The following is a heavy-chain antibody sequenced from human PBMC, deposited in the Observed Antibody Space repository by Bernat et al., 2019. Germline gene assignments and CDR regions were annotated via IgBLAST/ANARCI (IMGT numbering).Heavy chain of an antibody. CDR3: ARSQYNWNYTLTFDY. CDR2: IIPILGIA. V-gene: IGHV1-69*02. Sequence: CKASGGTFSSYTISWVRQAPGPGLEWMGRIIPILGIAHYAQKFQGRVTITADTSTSTAYMELRSLRSDDTAVYYWARSQYNWNYTLTFDYWGQGTLVTVS. J-gene: IGHJ4*02. CDR1: GGTFSSYT. D-gene: IGHD1-7*01.